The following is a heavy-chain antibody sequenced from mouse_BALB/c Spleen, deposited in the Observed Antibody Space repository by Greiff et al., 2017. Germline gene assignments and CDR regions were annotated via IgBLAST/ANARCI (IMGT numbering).Heavy chain of an antibody. CDR1: GYSFTSYW. J-gene: IGHJ4*01. D-gene: IGHD2-4*01. Sequence: EVQLQQSGTVLARPGASVKMSCKASGYSFTSYWMHWVKQRPGQGLEWIGAIYPGNSDTSYNQKFKGKAKLTAVTSASTAYMELSSLTNEDSAVYYCTDDYLYYAMDYWGQGTSVTVSS. CDR2: IYPGNSDT. CDR3: TDDYLYYAMDY. V-gene: IGHV1-5*01.